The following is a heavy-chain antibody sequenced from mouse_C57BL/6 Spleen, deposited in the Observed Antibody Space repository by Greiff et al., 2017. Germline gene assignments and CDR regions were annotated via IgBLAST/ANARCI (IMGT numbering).Heavy chain of an antibody. D-gene: IGHD1-1*01. V-gene: IGHV14-2*01. Sequence: VQLQQSGAELVKPGASVKLSCTASGFNIKDYYMHWVKQRTEQGLEWIGRIDPEDGDTKYAPKFQGKATITADTSSNTAYLQLSSLTSEDTAVYYCASYGSSAYYAMDYWGQGTSVTVSS. CDR1: GFNIKDYY. CDR3: ASYGSSAYYAMDY. J-gene: IGHJ4*01. CDR2: IDPEDGDT.